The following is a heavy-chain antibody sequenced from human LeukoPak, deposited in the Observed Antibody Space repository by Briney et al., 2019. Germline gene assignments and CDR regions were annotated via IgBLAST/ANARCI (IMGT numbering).Heavy chain of an antibody. D-gene: IGHD3-10*01. CDR2: ISSGGSTI. CDR1: EFVFSDYY. Sequence: GGSLRLSCAASEFVFSDYYMSWARQAPGKGLEWVSYISSGGSTIYYADSVKGRFTISRDNAKNSLYLQMNSLRAEDTAVYYCAREMGGNYGSGTFFDLWGQGNMVTVSS. CDR3: AREMGGNYGSGTFFDL. J-gene: IGHJ4*02. V-gene: IGHV3-11*01.